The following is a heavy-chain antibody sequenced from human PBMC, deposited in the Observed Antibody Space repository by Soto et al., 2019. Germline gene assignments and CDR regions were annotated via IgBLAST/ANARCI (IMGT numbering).Heavy chain of an antibody. CDR1: GFAFSSYE. CDR3: ARDTLTLSGVERGKVYYGLDV. D-gene: IGHD3-3*01. J-gene: IGHJ6*02. CDR2: ISTSESIV. V-gene: IGHV3-48*03. Sequence: GGSLRLSCAASGFAFSSYEMNWVRQAPGKGLEWVSYISTSESIVYYADSVRGRFTISRDNAKNSLFLQMNSLRAEDTAVYYCARDTLTLSGVERGKVYYGLDVWGQGNTVTLS.